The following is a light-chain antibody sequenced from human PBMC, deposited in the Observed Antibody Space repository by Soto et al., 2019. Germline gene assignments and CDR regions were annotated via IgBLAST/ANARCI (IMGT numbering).Light chain of an antibody. Sequence: EIVLTQSPATLSSSPGERATLSCGASQGISSSYVAWYQQKPGLAPRLLIYAASSKSAGIPARFSGSGSGTDFTLTISSLEPEDFAVYYCQQYGSSPYTFGQGTKVEIK. V-gene: IGKV3D-20*01. CDR3: QQYGSSPYT. J-gene: IGKJ2*01. CDR1: QGISSSY. CDR2: AAS.